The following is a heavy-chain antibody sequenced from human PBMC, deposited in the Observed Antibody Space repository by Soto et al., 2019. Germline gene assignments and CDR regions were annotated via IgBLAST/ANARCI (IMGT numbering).Heavy chain of an antibody. CDR2: ISPESDKA. V-gene: IGHV1-18*01. CDR1: GYTLPRCG. J-gene: IGHJ4*02. Sequence: VQLVQSGAEVKKPGDSVRFSCKASGYTLPRCGLSWGRRAPGQGPEWMGWISPESDKATYAHKFQGRITMTTDTSTTTAYMDLRSLRSDDTAVDDCAVDLFFISPSTVTADAYWGQGTLVSVS. CDR3: AVDLFFISPSTVTADAY. D-gene: IGHD4-17*01.